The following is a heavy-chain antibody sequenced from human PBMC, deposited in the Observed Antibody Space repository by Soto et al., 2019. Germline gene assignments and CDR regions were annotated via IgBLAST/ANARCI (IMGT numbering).Heavy chain of an antibody. J-gene: IGHJ4*02. Sequence: SLTCTVSGGSISSYYWSWIRQPAGKGLEWIGRIYTTGSTNYNPSLKSRVTMSVDTSKNHFSLKLSSVTAADTAVYYCARGGRGVAAILFDYWGQGTLVTVSS. CDR3: ARGGRGVAAILFDY. D-gene: IGHD2-15*01. CDR1: GGSISSYY. CDR2: IYTTGST. V-gene: IGHV4-4*07.